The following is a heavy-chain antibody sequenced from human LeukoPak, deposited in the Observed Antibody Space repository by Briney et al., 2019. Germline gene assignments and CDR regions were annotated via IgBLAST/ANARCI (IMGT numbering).Heavy chain of an antibody. J-gene: IGHJ5*02. D-gene: IGHD3-9*01. CDR2: IYYSGST. V-gene: IGHV4-31*03. Sequence: SETLSLTCTVSGGSISSGGYYWSWIRQHPGEGLEWIGYIYYSGSTYYNPSLKSRVTISVDTSKNQFSLKLSSVTAADTAVYYCAREFRLYYDILTGGLNWFDPWGQGTLVTVSS. CDR3: AREFRLYYDILTGGLNWFDP. CDR1: GGSISSGGYY.